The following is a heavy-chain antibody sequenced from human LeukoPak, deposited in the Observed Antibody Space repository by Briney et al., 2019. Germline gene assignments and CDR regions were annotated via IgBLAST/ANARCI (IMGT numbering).Heavy chain of an antibody. CDR3: ASLYCTRTSCKVDP. D-gene: IGHD2-2*01. CDR1: GGSISSGGYY. CDR2: ISYRGNT. V-gene: IGHV4-61*08. J-gene: IGHJ5*02. Sequence: SETLSLTCTVSGGSISSGGYYWSWIRQPPGKGLEWIGYISYRGNTNYNPSLKSRVTISLDTSKNQFSLKLSSVTAADTAVYYCASLYCTRTSCKVDPWGQGTLVTVSS.